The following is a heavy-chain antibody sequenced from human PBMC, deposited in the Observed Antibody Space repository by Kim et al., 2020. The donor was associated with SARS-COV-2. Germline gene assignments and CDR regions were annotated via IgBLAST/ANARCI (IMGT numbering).Heavy chain of an antibody. CDR2: IWYDGSNK. Sequence: GGSLRLSCAASGFTFSSYGMHWVRQAPGKGLEWVAVIWYDGSNKYYADSVKGRFTISRDNSKNTLYLQMNSLRAEDTAVYYCARDRAGGITMVRGVPQDYCMDVWGQGTTVTVSS. CDR1: GFTFSSYG. CDR3: ARDRAGGITMVRGVPQDYCMDV. J-gene: IGHJ6*01. V-gene: IGHV3-33*01. D-gene: IGHD3-10*01.